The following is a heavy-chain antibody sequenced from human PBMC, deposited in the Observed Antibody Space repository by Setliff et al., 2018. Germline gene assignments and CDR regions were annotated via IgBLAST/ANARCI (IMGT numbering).Heavy chain of an antibody. CDR1: GFTFSAYG. Sequence: GGSLRLSCAASGFTFSAYGLNWVRQAPGKGLEWISYLNNDGTTIYYADSARGRFTISRDNARDSLYLQMNSLRAEDTAAYYRVRDTTSGWMLTNWGQGTLVTVSS. CDR3: VRDTTSGWMLTN. J-gene: IGHJ4*02. D-gene: IGHD6-25*01. CDR2: LNNDGTTI. V-gene: IGHV3-48*04.